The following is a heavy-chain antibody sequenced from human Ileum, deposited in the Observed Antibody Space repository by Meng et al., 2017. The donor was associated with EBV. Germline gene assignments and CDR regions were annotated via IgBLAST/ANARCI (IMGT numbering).Heavy chain of an antibody. CDR2: ISTNTGNP. J-gene: IGHJ4*02. CDR3: ARDSGYTRSWSGDY. D-gene: IGHD6-13*01. V-gene: IGHV7-4-1*02. CDR1: GYTFTRNA. Sequence: VQLVQSGSELKKPGDSVKVSCKASGYTFTRNAIKWVRQAPGQGLEWMGWISTNTGNPTYAQGFAGRFVFSLETSVSTAYLQISGLKAEDTAIYHCARDSGYTRSWSGDYWGQGTLVTVSS.